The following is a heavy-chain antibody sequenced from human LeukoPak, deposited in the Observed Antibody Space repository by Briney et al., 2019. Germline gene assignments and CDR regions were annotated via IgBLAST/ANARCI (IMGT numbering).Heavy chain of an antibody. CDR2: INQDGSET. CDR1: GFTFISYW. Sequence: GGSLRLSCAASGFTFISYWMSWVRQAPGKGLEWVANINQDGSETYYVDSVKGRFTISRDNAKNSLYLQMNSLSAEDTAVYYCGKEQSGSYVHAFDPWGQGTVVTVSS. J-gene: IGHJ5*02. D-gene: IGHD3-3*01. CDR3: GKEQSGSYVHAFDP. V-gene: IGHV3-7*01.